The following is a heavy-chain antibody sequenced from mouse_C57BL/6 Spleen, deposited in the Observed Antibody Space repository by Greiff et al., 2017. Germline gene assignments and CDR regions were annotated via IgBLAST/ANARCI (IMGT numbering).Heavy chain of an antibody. CDR1: GYTFTSYG. V-gene: IGHV1-81*01. D-gene: IGHD1-1*01. Sequence: QVQLQQSGAELARPGASVKLSCKASGYTFTSYGISWVKQRTGQGLEWIGEIYPRSGNTYYNEKFKGKATLTADKSSSTAYMELRSLTSEDSAVYFCARRLAGSSLYYAMDYWGQGTSVTVSS. CDR2: IYPRSGNT. CDR3: ARRLAGSSLYYAMDY. J-gene: IGHJ4*01.